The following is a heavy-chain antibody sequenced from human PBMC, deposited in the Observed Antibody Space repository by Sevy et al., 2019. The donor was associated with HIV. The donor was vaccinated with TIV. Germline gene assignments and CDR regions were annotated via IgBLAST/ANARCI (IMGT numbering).Heavy chain of an antibody. J-gene: IGHJ6*02. CDR2: INPKSGGT. CDR3: ARVVEPAGIDPYYYGVDV. D-gene: IGHD2-2*02. V-gene: IGHV1-2*02. CDR1: GYTFTDYY. Sequence: ASMKVSCKASGYTFTDYYIHWVRQAPGQGLEWMGWINPKSGGTNYAQKFHGRVTMTRDTSISTAYMELSRLRSDDTAVYYCARVVEPAGIDPYYYGVDVWGPGATVTVSS.